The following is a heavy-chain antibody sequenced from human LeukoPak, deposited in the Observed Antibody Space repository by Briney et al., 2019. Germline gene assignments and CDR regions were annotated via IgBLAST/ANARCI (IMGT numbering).Heavy chain of an antibody. D-gene: IGHD3-22*01. CDR2: ISSSSSYI. V-gene: IGHV3-21*01. CDR3: ARDLGFMGGYYPHFDY. Sequence: GGSLRLSCAPSGFTFRMYWMDWVRQAPGKGLEWVSSISSSSSYIYYADSVKGRFTISRDNAKNSLYLQMNSLRTEDTAVYYCARDLGFMGGYYPHFDYWGQGTLVTVSS. J-gene: IGHJ4*02. CDR1: GFTFRMYW.